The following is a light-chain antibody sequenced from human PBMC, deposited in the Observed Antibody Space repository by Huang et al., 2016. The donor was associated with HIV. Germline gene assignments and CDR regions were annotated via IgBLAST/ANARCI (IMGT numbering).Light chain of an antibody. CDR3: LQYDRSPLT. CDR1: QSLRDTY. Sequence: EIVLTQSPDTLSLSPGETATFSCRASQSLRDTYIAWYQQRPGQAPRLLIYGASSRATGIPDRFSGSGSGTYFTLTINRLEPQDFAVYFCLQYDRSPLTFGGGTKVEL. CDR2: GAS. V-gene: IGKV3-20*01. J-gene: IGKJ4*01.